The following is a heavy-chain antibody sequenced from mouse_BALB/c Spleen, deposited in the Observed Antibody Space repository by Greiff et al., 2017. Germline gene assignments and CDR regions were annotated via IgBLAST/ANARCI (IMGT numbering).Heavy chain of an antibody. Sequence: VQLQQSAAELARPGASVKMSCKASGYTFTSYTMHWVKQRPGQGLEWIGYINPSSGYTEYNQKFKDKTTLTADKSSSTAYMQLSSLTSEDSAVYYCARKGYGSSSWFAYWGQGTLVTVSA. J-gene: IGHJ3*01. V-gene: IGHV1-4*02. CDR2: INPSSGYT. CDR3: ARKGYGSSSWFAY. D-gene: IGHD1-1*01. CDR1: GYTFTSYT.